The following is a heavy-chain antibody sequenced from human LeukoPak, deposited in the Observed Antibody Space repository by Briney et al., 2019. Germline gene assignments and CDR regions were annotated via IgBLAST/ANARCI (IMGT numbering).Heavy chain of an antibody. CDR2: ISAYNGNT. D-gene: IGHD3-22*01. CDR3: ARDGRYYDSSGDEEIDY. Sequence: ASGKVSCKASGYTFTSYGISWVRQAPGQGLEWMGWISAYNGNTNYAQKLQGRVTMTTDTSTSTAYMELRSLRSDDTAVYYCARDGRYYDSSGDEEIDYWGQGTLVTVSS. J-gene: IGHJ4*02. CDR1: GYTFTSYG. V-gene: IGHV1-18*01.